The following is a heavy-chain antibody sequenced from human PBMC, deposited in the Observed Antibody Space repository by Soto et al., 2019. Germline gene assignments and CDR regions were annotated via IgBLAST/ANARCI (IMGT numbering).Heavy chain of an antibody. CDR1: GFTVSSNY. CDR3: ARGSERAYFDY. CDR2: IYSGGNT. D-gene: IGHD1-1*01. J-gene: IGHJ4*01. V-gene: IGHV3-53*01. Sequence: GGSLRLSCAASGFTVSSNYMNWVRRAPGKGLEWVSIIYSGGNTYYADSVKGRFTISRDNSENTLYLQMNSLRAEDTAVYYCARGSERAYFDYWGQGTLVTVSS.